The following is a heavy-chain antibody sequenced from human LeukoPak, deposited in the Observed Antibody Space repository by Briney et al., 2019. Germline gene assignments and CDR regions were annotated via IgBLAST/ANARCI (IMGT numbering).Heavy chain of an antibody. Sequence: PGGSLRLSCAASGFTFSTYGMHWVRQAPGKGLEWVTFIGYDGSNKYFADSVKGRFTISRDNPKNTLYLEMNSLRVEDTAVYYCSCDGAYGSGSSPPYYYYMDVWGKGTTVTVSS. D-gene: IGHD3-10*01. CDR3: SCDGAYGSGSSPPYYYYMDV. J-gene: IGHJ6*03. V-gene: IGHV3-30*02. CDR2: IGYDGSNK. CDR1: GFTFSTYG.